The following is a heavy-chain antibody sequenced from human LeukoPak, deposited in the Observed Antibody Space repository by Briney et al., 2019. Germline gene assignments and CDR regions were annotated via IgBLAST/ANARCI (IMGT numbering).Heavy chain of an antibody. J-gene: IGHJ5*02. V-gene: IGHV4-39*07. CDR3: ARCYTSGWPRAFDP. CDR2: INHTGTT. Sequence: PSETLSLTCTVSGGPISSNSYYWGWIRQPPGKGLEWIGEINHTGTTNYNPSLRSRVIISVDTSKNQFSLKLNSVTAADTAMYYCARCYTSGWPRAFDPWGQGTLVTVSS. CDR1: GGPISSNSYY. D-gene: IGHD6-19*01.